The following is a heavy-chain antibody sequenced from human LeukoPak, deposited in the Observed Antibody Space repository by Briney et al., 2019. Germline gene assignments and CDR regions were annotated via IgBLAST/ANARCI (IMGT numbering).Heavy chain of an antibody. CDR1: GFTFSSYA. D-gene: IGHD5-12*01. J-gene: IGHJ4*02. Sequence: PGGSLRLSCAASGFTFSSYAMSWVRQAPGKGLEWVALITYDGSNEYYADSVKGRFTISRDDSKNTLYLQMNSLRGEDTAVYYCAREQRGYDCCYWGQGTLVTVSS. CDR2: ITYDGSNE. V-gene: IGHV3-30*04. CDR3: AREQRGYDCCY.